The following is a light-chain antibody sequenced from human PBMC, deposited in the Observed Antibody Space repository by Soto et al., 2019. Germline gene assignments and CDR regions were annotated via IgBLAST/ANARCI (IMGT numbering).Light chain of an antibody. Sequence: QSVLTQPPSVSAAPGQRVTIFCSGSSSTLGNNYVSWYQQLPGTAPILLIYDNHYRPSGIPDRFSGSKSGTSATLVITGVQTGDEADYYCGTWDSNLDNGVVFGGGTKLTVL. CDR2: DNH. CDR1: SSTLGNNY. V-gene: IGLV1-51*01. J-gene: IGLJ2*01. CDR3: GTWDSNLDNGVV.